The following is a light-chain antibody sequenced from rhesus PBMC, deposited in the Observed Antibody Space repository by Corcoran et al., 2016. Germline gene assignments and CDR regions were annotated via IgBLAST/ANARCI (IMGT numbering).Light chain of an antibody. CDR3: QQRNSYPWT. CDR1: QGISNA. V-gene: IGKV1-33*01. Sequence: DIQMTQSPSSLSASVGDKVTITCRASQGISNALAWYQQKQGKAPKLLIYAASTWQSGVPSRFSGSGCGIYYTLNISSLQPEDFAVYDCQQRNSYPWTFGQGTKVEIK. CDR2: AAS. J-gene: IGKJ1*01.